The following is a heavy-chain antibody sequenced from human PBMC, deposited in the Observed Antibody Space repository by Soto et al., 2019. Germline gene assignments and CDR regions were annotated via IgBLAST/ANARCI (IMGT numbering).Heavy chain of an antibody. CDR1: GFAFNNYG. J-gene: IGHJ4*02. CDR2: ISKSDYT. CDR3: AREDSIIIPAVSDF. Sequence: GGSLRLSCTVSGFAFNNYGINWVRQAPGKGLEWVSSISKSDYTYYSDSVKGRFTISRDNAKNSVSLQMNTLRVEDTAVYYCAREDSIIIPAVSDFWGQGTPVTVSS. D-gene: IGHD2-2*01. V-gene: IGHV3-21*01.